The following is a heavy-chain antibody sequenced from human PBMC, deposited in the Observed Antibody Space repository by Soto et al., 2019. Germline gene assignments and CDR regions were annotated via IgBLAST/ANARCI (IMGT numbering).Heavy chain of an antibody. CDR3: DIDLTASAY. Sequence: QVQLVQSGAEVKKPWASVKVSCKASGYIFTKYYIHLVRQAPGQGLEWMSIINPLPTSGSTNYAQTFQGRVTVTRDTYTSTVYMELSSLTSEDTDISYCDIDLTASAYWGQGPLVTVSS. V-gene: IGHV1-46*03. J-gene: IGHJ4*02. CDR1: GYIFTKYY. D-gene: IGHD2-21*01. CDR2: INPLPTSGST.